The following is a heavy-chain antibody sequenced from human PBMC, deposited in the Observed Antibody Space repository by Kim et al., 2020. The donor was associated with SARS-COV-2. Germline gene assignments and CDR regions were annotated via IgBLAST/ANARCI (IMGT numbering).Heavy chain of an antibody. CDR1: GFTFSDYS. CDR2: ISRTSVYI. D-gene: IGHD4-17*01. V-gene: IGHV3-21*01. CDR3: TRAKLGGDYDGPIDF. J-gene: IGHJ4*01. Sequence: GGSLRLSCSASGFTFSDYSMNWVRQAPGKGLEWVSSISRTSVYIYYTDSVTGRFTVSRDNAKNSLYLQLNSLRAEDTAVYFCTRAKLGGDYDGPIDFWG.